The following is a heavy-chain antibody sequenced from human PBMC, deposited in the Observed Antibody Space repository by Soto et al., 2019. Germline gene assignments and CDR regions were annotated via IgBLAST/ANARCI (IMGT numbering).Heavy chain of an antibody. CDR2: MNPNSGNT. D-gene: IGHD3-10*01. CDR3: ARASITMVRGVQLFDY. V-gene: IGHV1-8*01. Sequence: ASVKVSCKASGYTFTSYDVNWVRQATGQGLEWMGWMNPNSGNTGYAQKFQGRVTMTRNTSISTAYMELSSLRSEDTAVYYCARASITMVRGVQLFDYWGQGTLVTSPQ. CDR1: GYTFTSYD. J-gene: IGHJ4*02.